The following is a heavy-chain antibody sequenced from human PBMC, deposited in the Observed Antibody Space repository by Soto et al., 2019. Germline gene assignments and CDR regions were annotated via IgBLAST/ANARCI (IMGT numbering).Heavy chain of an antibody. CDR2: IYYSGST. J-gene: IGHJ6*03. Sequence: SETLSLTCTVSGGSISSYYWSWIRQPPGKGLEWIGYIYYSGSTNYNPSLKSRVTISVDTSKNQFSLKLSSVTAADTAVYYCARLGYYGSGSYYNLLKVYYYTDVWGKGTTVTGSS. V-gene: IGHV4-59*01. D-gene: IGHD3-10*01. CDR1: GGSISSYY. CDR3: ARLGYYGSGSYYNLLKVYYYTDV.